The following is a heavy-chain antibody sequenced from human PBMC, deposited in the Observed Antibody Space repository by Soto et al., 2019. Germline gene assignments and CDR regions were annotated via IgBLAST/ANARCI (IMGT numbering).Heavy chain of an antibody. Sequence: QVQLHESGPGLVKPSGTLSLTCAVSGGSISSSNWWSWVRQPPGKGLEWIGEIYHSGSTNYNPSLKSRVTISVDKSKNQFSLKLSSVTAADTAVYYCASTTAAADASYYYYYCMDVWGQGTTVTVSS. CDR3: ASTTAAADASYYYYYCMDV. V-gene: IGHV4-4*02. D-gene: IGHD6-13*01. J-gene: IGHJ6*02. CDR1: GGSISSSNW. CDR2: IYHSGST.